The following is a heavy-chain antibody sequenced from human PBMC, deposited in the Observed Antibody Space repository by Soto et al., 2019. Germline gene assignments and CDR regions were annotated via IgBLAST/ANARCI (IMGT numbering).Heavy chain of an antibody. J-gene: IGHJ6*02. D-gene: IGHD3-3*01. CDR3: ARDYDFWSGYYAYYYYYGMDV. CDR1: GFTFSSYS. CDR2: ISSSSSTI. Sequence: PGGSLRLSCAASGFTFSSYSMNWVRQAPGKGLEWVSYISSSSSTIYYADSVKGRFTISRDNAKNSLYLQMNSLRDEDTAVYYCARDYDFWSGYYAYYYYYGMDVWGQGTTGTVSS. V-gene: IGHV3-48*02.